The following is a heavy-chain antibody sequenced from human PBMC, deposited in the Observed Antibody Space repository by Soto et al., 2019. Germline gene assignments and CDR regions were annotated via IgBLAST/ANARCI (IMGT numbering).Heavy chain of an antibody. V-gene: IGHV3-30-3*01. CDR2: ISYDGSNK. Sequence: GGSLRLSCAASGFTFSSYAMHWVRQAPGKGLEWVAVISYDGSNKYYADSVKGRFTISRDNSKNTLYLQMNSLRAEDTAVYYCARVGRGTMDDGRWNAFDIWGQGTMVTVSS. CDR3: ARVGRGTMDDGRWNAFDI. J-gene: IGHJ3*02. D-gene: IGHD3-10*01. CDR1: GFTFSSYA.